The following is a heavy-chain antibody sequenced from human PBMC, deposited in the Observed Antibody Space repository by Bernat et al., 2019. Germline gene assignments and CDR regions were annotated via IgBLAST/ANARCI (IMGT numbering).Heavy chain of an antibody. J-gene: IGHJ5*02. Sequence: QVQLVQSGAEVKKPGASVKVSCKASGYTFTSYGISWVRQAPGQGLEWMGWMNPNSGNTGYAQKFQGRVTMTRNTSISTAYMELSSLRSEDTAVYYCARGGYYDSSGYFSDWFDPWGQGTLVTVSS. D-gene: IGHD3-22*01. CDR3: ARGGYYDSSGYFSDWFDP. CDR2: MNPNSGNT. V-gene: IGHV1-8*02. CDR1: GYTFTSYG.